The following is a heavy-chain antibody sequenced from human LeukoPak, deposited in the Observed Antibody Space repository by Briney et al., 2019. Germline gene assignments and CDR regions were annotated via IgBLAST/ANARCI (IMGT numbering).Heavy chain of an antibody. CDR1: GYSFTSYW. J-gene: IGHJ3*02. CDR2: IYPGDSDT. CDR3: ARTPIAASDAFDI. Sequence: PGESLKISCKGSGYSFTSYWIGWVRQMPVKGLEWMGIIYPGDSDTRYSPSFQGQVTISADKSISTAYLQWSSLKASDTAMYYCARTPIAASDAFDIWGQGTMVTVSS. V-gene: IGHV5-51*01. D-gene: IGHD6-13*01.